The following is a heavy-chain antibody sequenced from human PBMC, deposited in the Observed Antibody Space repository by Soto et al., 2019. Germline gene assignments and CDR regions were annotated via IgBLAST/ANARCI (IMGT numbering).Heavy chain of an antibody. J-gene: IGHJ6*03. V-gene: IGHV4-59*08. CDR1: GGSISSYY. CDR3: ARSQPVRRVIAVGYYMDV. CDR2: IYYSGST. D-gene: IGHD3-10*01. Sequence: SETLSLTCTVSGGSISSYYWSWIRQPPGKGLEWIGYIYYSGSTNYNPSLKSRVTISVDTSKNQFSLKLSSVTAADTAVYYCARSQPVRRVIAVGYYMDVWGKGTTVTVSS.